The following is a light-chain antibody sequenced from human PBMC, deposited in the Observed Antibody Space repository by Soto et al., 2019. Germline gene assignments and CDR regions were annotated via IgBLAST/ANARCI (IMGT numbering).Light chain of an antibody. CDR3: QQYDYSRT. Sequence: DVQMTQSPSTLSASVGDSVTITCRASQSIATSLAWYQLKPGEAPKLLIYDVSNLESGVPSRFSGSGSGTEFSLTIRSLHPDDFATYYWQQYDYSRTFGQGTKVEIK. J-gene: IGKJ1*01. CDR2: DVS. CDR1: QSIATS. V-gene: IGKV1-5*01.